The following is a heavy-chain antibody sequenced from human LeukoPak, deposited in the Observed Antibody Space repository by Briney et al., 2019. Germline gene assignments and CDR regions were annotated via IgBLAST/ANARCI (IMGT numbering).Heavy chain of an antibody. CDR3: AKDMGNYYDSSGLFDY. D-gene: IGHD3-22*01. CDR2: IRYDGSNK. J-gene: IGHJ4*02. Sequence: GGSLRLSCAASGFTFSSYGMHWVRQAPGKGLEWVAFIRYDGSNKYYADSVKGRFTISRDNSKNTLYLQMNSLRAEDTAVYYCAKDMGNYYDSSGLFDYWGQGTLVTVSS. CDR1: GFTFSSYG. V-gene: IGHV3-30*02.